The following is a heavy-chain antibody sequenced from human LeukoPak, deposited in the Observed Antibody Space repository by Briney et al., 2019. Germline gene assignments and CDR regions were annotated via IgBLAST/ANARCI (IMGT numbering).Heavy chain of an antibody. V-gene: IGHV3-23*01. Sequence: PGGSLRLSCAASGFTFSSFAMSWVRQAPGKGLEWVAAISASGGTTYYADSVRGRFTISRDNSKSTLTLHMNSLRAGDTAVFYCAKDREFCTSTTCFYDYWGQGTLVTVSS. CDR3: AKDREFCTSTTCFYDY. CDR2: ISASGGTT. CDR1: GFTFSSFA. D-gene: IGHD2-2*01. J-gene: IGHJ4*02.